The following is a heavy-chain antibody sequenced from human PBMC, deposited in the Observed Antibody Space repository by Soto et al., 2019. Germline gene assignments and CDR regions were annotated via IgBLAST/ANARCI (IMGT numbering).Heavy chain of an antibody. J-gene: IGHJ4*02. CDR1: GFTFSSYA. V-gene: IGHV3-23*01. D-gene: IGHD4-17*01. Sequence: GGSLRLSCAASGFTFSSYAMSWVRQAPGKGLEWVSAISGSGGSTYYADSVKGRFTISRDNSKNTLYLQMNSLRAEDTAVYYCAKGVDYGDYEGVFDYWGQGTLVTVSS. CDR2: ISGSGGST. CDR3: AKGVDYGDYEGVFDY.